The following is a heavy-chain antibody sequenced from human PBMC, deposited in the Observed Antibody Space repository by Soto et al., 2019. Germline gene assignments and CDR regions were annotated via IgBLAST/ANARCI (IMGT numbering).Heavy chain of an antibody. D-gene: IGHD6-13*01. V-gene: IGHV3-53*04. J-gene: IGHJ3*02. CDR1: GFTVSSNY. CDR2: IYSGGST. CDR3: ARVSSSWYAFDI. Sequence: GGSLRLSCAASGFTVSSNYMSWVRQAPGKGLEWVSVIYSGGSTYYADSVKGRFTISRHNSKNTLYLQMNSLRADDTAVYYGARVSSSWYAFDIWGQGTMVTVSS.